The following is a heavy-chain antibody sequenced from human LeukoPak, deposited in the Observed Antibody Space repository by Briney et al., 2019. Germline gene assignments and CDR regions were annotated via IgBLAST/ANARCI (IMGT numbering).Heavy chain of an antibody. CDR3: ARHYGP. CDR2: IYKSGST. Sequence: SETLSLTCTVSGDSISNSKYYWGWIRQSPGKGLEWIGSIYKSGSTFYNPSLKSRVIISVDTSRNQFSLKLNSVSAADTAVYYCARHYGPWGQGTLVTVSS. D-gene: IGHD3-10*01. V-gene: IGHV4-39*01. J-gene: IGHJ4*02. CDR1: GDSISNSKYY.